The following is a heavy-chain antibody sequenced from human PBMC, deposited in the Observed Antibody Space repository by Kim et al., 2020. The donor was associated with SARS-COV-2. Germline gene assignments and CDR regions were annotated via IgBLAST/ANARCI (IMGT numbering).Heavy chain of an antibody. CDR2: INSDGSST. V-gene: IGHV3-74*01. D-gene: IGHD3-3*01. Sequence: GGSLRLSCAASGFTFSSYWMHWVRQAPGKGLVWVSRINSDGSSTSYVDSVKGRFTISRDNAKNTLYLQMNSLSAEDTAVYYCARDRTPTIIGVVIHYYGMDIWGQGTTDTVSS. CDR1: GFTFSSYW. CDR3: ARDRTPTIIGVVIHYYGMDI. J-gene: IGHJ6*02.